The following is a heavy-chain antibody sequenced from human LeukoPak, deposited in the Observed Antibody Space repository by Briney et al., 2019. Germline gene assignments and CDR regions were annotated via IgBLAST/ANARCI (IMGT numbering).Heavy chain of an antibody. J-gene: IGHJ6*03. CDR1: GGSISSGGYY. D-gene: IGHD6-19*01. CDR3: ARDPSIAVAGYYYYYMDV. Sequence: SETLSLTCTVSGGSISSGGYYWSWIRQPPGKGLEWIGYIYHSGSTYYNPSLKSRVTISVDRSKNQFSLKLSSVTAADTAVYYCARDPSIAVAGYYYYYMDVWGKGTTVTVSS. CDR2: IYHSGST. V-gene: IGHV4-30-2*01.